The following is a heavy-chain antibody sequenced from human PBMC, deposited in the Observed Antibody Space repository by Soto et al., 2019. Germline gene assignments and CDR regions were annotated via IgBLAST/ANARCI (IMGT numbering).Heavy chain of an antibody. Sequence: GGSLRLSCAASGFTFSNYAMSWVRQAPGKGLEWISTISGSGGSTYYADSVKGRFTISRDNSKNTVFVQMNSLRVEDTALYYCAKDLMAAGTPNNWGQGTLVTVSS. J-gene: IGHJ4*02. V-gene: IGHV3-23*01. D-gene: IGHD6-13*01. CDR3: AKDLMAAGTPNN. CDR1: GFTFSNYA. CDR2: ISGSGGST.